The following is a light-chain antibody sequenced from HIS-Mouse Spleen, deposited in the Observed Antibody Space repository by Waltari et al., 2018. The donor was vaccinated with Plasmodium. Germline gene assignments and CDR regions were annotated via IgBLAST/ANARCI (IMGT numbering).Light chain of an antibody. Sequence: QSALTQPRSVSGSPGQSVTISCTGTSSDVGGYNYVSWYQQHPGKAPKLMIYDVSKRPSGVPGRFSGSKSGNTDSLTISGLQAEDEADYYCCSHAGSYTLVFGGGTKLTVL. CDR2: DVS. V-gene: IGLV2-11*01. J-gene: IGLJ2*01. CDR3: CSHAGSYTLV. CDR1: SSDVGGYNY.